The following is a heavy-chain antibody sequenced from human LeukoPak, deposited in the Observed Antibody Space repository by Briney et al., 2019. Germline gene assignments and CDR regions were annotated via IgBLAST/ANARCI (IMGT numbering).Heavy chain of an antibody. CDR2: ISYDGSNK. Sequence: GGSLRLSCAVSGFTFSSYAMHWVRQAPGKGLEWVAVISYDGSNKYYADSVKGRFTISRDNSKNTLYLQMNSLRTEDTAVYSCASGYRGSYLPDSQFDYWGQGTLVTVSS. CDR1: GFTFSSYA. V-gene: IGHV3-30*04. CDR3: ASGYRGSYLPDSQFDY. D-gene: IGHD1-26*01. J-gene: IGHJ4*02.